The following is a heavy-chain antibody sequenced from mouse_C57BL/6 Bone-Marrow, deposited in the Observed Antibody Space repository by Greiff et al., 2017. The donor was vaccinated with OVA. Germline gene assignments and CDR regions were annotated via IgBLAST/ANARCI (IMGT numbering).Heavy chain of an antibody. CDR2: IYPRDGST. J-gene: IGHJ3*01. V-gene: IGHV1-85*01. CDR1: GYTFTSYD. Sequence: VQLQQSGPELVKPGASVKLSCKASGYTFTSYDINWVKQRPGQGLEWIGWIYPRDGSTKYNEKFTGKATLTVDTSSSTAYMELHSLTSVDSAVYFCAREISGYDAGAWFAYWGQGTLVTVSA. D-gene: IGHD2-2*01. CDR3: AREISGYDAGAWFAY.